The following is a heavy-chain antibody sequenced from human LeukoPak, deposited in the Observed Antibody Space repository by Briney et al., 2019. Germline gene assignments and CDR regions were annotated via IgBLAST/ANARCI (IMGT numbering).Heavy chain of an antibody. V-gene: IGHV3-53*01. CDR1: GFTFSNAG. CDR3: ARDLLGFDP. Sequence: GGSLRLSCTASGFTFSNAGMNWVRQAPGKGLEWVSVIYGGGNTHYADSVKGRFTISRDNSKNTLYLQMNSLRAEDTAMYYCARDLLGFDPWGQGTLVTVSS. CDR2: IYGGGNT. J-gene: IGHJ5*02.